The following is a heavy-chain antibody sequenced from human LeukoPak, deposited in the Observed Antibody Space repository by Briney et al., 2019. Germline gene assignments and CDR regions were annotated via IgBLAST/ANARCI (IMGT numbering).Heavy chain of an antibody. Sequence: GRSLTLSCAASGFTFSSHGMHWVRQAPGKGLEWVAMISWDGSEKYYADSVKGRFTISRDNSKNTLDVQMNSLRAEDTSVYYCARDGPLHTSGYYFDYWGQGILVTVSS. V-gene: IGHV3-33*01. CDR3: ARDGPLHTSGYYFDY. J-gene: IGHJ4*02. CDR2: ISWDGSEK. CDR1: GFTFSSHG. D-gene: IGHD3-22*01.